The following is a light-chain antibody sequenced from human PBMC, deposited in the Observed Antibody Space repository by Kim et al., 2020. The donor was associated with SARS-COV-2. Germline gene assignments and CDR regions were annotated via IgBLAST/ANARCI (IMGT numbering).Light chain of an antibody. CDR1: QSVSTY. CDR2: DAS. V-gene: IGKV3-11*01. Sequence: EIVLTQSPATLSLSQGERVTLSCRASQSVSTYLAWYQQKPGQAPSLLVYDASNRATGIPARFSGSGSGTDFTLTISSLEPEDLAVYYYQQRSNWPLTFGGGTKVDIK. J-gene: IGKJ4*01. CDR3: QQRSNWPLT.